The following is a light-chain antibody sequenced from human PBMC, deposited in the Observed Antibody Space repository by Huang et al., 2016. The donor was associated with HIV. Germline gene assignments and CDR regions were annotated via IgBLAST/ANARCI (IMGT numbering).Light chain of an antibody. CDR3: QQYHSTPYT. J-gene: IGKJ2*01. CDR1: QAIAIS. V-gene: IGKV1-NL1*01. CDR2: AAS. Sequence: DIQMTQSPSSLSASVRNRVTITCRASQAIAISLAWYQHKPGKAPKLLLYAASRLESGVPSRFSGSGSGTDYTLTISSLQPEDFATYYCQQYHSTPYTFGQGTKLEIK.